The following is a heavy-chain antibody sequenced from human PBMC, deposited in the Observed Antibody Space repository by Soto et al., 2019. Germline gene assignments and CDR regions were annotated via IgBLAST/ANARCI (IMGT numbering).Heavy chain of an antibody. D-gene: IGHD3-22*01. CDR2: INPNSGGT. J-gene: IGHJ4*02. CDR1: GYTFTGYY. Sequence: GASVKVSCKASGYTFTGYYMHWVRQAPGQGLEWMGWINPNSGGTNYAQKFQGWVTMTRDTSISTAYMELSRLRSDDTAVYYCARDDYDSSGYYYWGQGTLVTVSS. V-gene: IGHV1-2*04. CDR3: ARDDYDSSGYYY.